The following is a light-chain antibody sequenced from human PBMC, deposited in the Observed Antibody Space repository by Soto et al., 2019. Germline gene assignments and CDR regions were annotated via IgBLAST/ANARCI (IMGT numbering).Light chain of an antibody. CDR1: SSDVGAYNY. CDR2: DVR. Sequence: QSALTQPRSVSGSPGQSVTISCTGTSSDVGAYNYVSWYQQHPGKAPKLIVFDVRERPSGVPDRFSGSKFGNTASLTISGLQAEDEAEYFCCSYAGSYTGVFGGGTKVTVL. CDR3: CSYAGSYTGV. J-gene: IGLJ3*02. V-gene: IGLV2-11*01.